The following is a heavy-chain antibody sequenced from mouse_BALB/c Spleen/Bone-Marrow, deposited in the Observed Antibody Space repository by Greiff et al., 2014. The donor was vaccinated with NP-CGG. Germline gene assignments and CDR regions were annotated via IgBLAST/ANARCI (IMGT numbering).Heavy chain of an antibody. CDR2: IYPGGGYT. J-gene: IGHJ2*01. V-gene: IGHV1-63*02. D-gene: IGHD4-1*01. CDR1: GYTFTNYW. CDR3: ARRGTGVDY. Sequence: QVQLKESGAELVRPGTSVKISCKASGYTFTNYWLGWVKQRPGHGLEWIGDIYPGGGYTNYNEKFKGKATLTADTSSSTAYMRLSSLTSEDSAVYFCARRGTGVDYWGQGTTLTVSS.